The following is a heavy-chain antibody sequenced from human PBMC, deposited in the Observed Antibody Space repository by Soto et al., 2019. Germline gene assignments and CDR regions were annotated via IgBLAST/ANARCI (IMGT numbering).Heavy chain of an antibody. CDR3: ARVNRGAVAY. CDR2: IFYTGST. Sequence: QVPLQESGPGLVKPSETLSLTCTVSGGSIRDYYWVWSRQPPGKGLEWIGSIFYTGSTDSNHSLKSRVSISLATSKNQFPLTLGSVTAADTAVYYCARVNRGAVAYWGQGALVTVSS. V-gene: IGHV4-59*01. CDR1: GGSIRDYY. J-gene: IGHJ4*02.